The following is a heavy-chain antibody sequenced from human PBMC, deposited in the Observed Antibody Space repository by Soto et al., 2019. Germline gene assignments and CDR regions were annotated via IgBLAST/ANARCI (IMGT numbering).Heavy chain of an antibody. CDR1: GGSISSSGYY. J-gene: IGHJ4*02. Sequence: SETLSLTCTVSGGSISSSGYYWGWIRQPPGKGLEWIGTIYYSGSTYYNPSLKSRVTISVHTSSSQFSLELSSVTAADTAVYYCARGLISGSHYSGGWYYFDSWGQGTLVTVSS. V-gene: IGHV4-39*07. CDR2: IYYSGST. D-gene: IGHD1-26*01. CDR3: ARGLISGSHYSGGWYYFDS.